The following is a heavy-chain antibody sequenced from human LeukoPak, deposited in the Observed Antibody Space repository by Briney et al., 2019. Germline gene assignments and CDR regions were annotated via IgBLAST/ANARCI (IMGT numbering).Heavy chain of an antibody. CDR1: GGSISSYY. D-gene: IGHD5-18*01. Sequence: SETLSLTCTVSGGSISSYYWSWIRQPPGKGLEWIGYIYYSGSTNYNPSLKSRVTISVDTSKNQFSLKLSSVTAADTAVYYCARNLYSYGPSFDYWGQGTLVTVSS. J-gene: IGHJ4*02. CDR2: IYYSGST. CDR3: ARNLYSYGPSFDY. V-gene: IGHV4-59*01.